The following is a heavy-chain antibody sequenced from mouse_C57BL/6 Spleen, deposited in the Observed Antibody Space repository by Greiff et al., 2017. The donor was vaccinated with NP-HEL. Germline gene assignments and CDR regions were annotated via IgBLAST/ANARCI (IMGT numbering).Heavy chain of an antibody. V-gene: IGHV1-69*01. CDR3: ARYDGNYFDY. Sequence: VQLQQPGAELVMPGASVKLSCKASGYTFTSYWMHWVKQRPGQGLEWIGEIDPSDSYTNYNQKFKGKSTLTVDKSSSTAYMQLSSLTSEDSAVYYCARYDGNYFDYWGQGTTLTVSS. CDR1: GYTFTSYW. J-gene: IGHJ2*01. CDR2: IDPSDSYT. D-gene: IGHD2-3*01.